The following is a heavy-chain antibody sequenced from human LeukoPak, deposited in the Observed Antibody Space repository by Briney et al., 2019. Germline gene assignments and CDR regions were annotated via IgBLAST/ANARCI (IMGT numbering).Heavy chain of an antibody. J-gene: IGHJ6*02. D-gene: IGHD3-16*01. Sequence: SVKVSCKASGNSIGNYAVSWVRQAPGQGFEWMGGIIPIFGTADYAQKFQGRVTITADQSTSTTYMALSSLKSEDTATYYCTTRACHAGGCSSSFYYYYGLHFWGQGTTVSVSS. V-gene: IGHV1-69*13. CDR3: TTRACHAGGCSSSFYYYYGLHF. CDR2: IIPIFGTA. CDR1: GNSIGNYA.